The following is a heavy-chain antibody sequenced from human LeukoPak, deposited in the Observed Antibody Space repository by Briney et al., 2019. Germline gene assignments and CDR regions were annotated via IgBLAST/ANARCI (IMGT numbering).Heavy chain of an antibody. CDR1: GFTSSSYW. Sequence: GGSLRLSCAASGFTSSSYWMSWVRQAPGKGLEWVANIKQDGSEKYYVDSVKGRLTISRDNAKNSLYLQMNSLRAEDMALYYCAKDASHNEGCDYWGQGTLVTVSS. CDR2: IKQDGSEK. V-gene: IGHV3-7*03. D-gene: IGHD1-1*01. J-gene: IGHJ4*02. CDR3: AKDASHNEGCDY.